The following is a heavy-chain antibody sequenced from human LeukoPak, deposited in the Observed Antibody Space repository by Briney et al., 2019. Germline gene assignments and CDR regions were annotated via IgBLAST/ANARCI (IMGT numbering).Heavy chain of an antibody. CDR2: INPNSGGT. J-gene: IGHJ4*02. CDR3: ARVAVPYYYDSSGYLTYFDY. V-gene: IGHV1-2*02. CDR1: GYTFTGYY. D-gene: IGHD3-22*01. Sequence: GASVKVSCKASGYTFTGYYMHWVRQAPGQGLEWMGWINPNSGGTNYAQKLKGRVTMTRDTSISTAYMELSRLRSDDTAVYYCARVAVPYYYDSSGYLTYFDYWGQGTLVTVSS.